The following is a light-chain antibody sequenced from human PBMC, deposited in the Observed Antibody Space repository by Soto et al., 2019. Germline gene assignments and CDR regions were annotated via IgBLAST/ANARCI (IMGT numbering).Light chain of an antibody. CDR1: QTISSW. V-gene: IGKV1-5*03. J-gene: IGKJ1*01. CDR3: QHYNSYSEA. CDR2: KAS. Sequence: DIQMTQSPSTLSGSVGDRVTITCGASQTISSWLAWYQQKPGKAPKLLIYKASTLKSGVPSRFSGSGSGTEFTLTISSLQPDDFETYYCQHYNSYSEAFGQGTMVDIK.